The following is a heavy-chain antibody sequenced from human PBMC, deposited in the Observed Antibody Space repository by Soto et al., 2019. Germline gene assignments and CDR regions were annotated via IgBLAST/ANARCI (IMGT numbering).Heavy chain of an antibody. V-gene: IGHV3-48*02. J-gene: IGHJ6*02. Sequence: GGSLRLSYAASGFTFKSYSMNWARQAPGKGLEWVSYISSSTSTVYYADSVKGRFTISRDNAKNSLYLQMNSLRDEDTAVYYCARGLAGTISYYYYAMDVWGQGTTVTVSS. CDR3: ARGLAGTISYYYYAMDV. CDR2: ISSSTSTV. D-gene: IGHD1-7*01. CDR1: GFTFKSYS.